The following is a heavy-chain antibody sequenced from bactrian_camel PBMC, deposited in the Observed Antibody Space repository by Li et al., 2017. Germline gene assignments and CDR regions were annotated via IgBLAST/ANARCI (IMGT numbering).Heavy chain of an antibody. Sequence: VQLVESGGGSVEIGGSLRLSCVVSGTTFRQFYMGWFRQDPGKEREGIATFDSDGDISYADSVKGRFTISKDNERKILYLQMNSLRPNDTGMYYCAAHAEGRGVAGGISMFTLFEDGYWGQGTQVTVS. J-gene: IGHJ6*01. CDR1: GTTFRQFY. V-gene: IGHV3S53*01. D-gene: IGHD6*01. CDR3: AAHAEGRGVAGGISMFTLFEDGY. CDR2: FDSDGDI.